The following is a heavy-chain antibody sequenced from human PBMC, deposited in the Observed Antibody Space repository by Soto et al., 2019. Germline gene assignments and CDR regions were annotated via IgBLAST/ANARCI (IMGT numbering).Heavy chain of an antibody. D-gene: IGHD2-2*01. Sequence: PSESLSLSCFVSGDCISNTWLLWLFRHSGEEVLEWSGEIYHTGGRSYMPSLRGRITLSVDTSKNQFSLKLTSVTAADTAVYYCARAVYCTTANCWDDFHYYNIDVWGQGTAVTVSS. J-gene: IGHJ6*02. CDR1: GDCISNTWL. CDR3: ARAVYCTTANCWDDFHYYNIDV. CDR2: IYHTGGR. V-gene: IGHV4-4*02.